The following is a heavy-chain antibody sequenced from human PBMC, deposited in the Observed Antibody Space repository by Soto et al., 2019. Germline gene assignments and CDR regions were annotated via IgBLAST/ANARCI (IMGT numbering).Heavy chain of an antibody. CDR1: GFTFSVYR. Sequence: EVQMVASGGGLVQPGGSLRLSCAASGFTFSVYRMSWVRQAPGKGLEWVAKIDQDGSERDYVGSVKGRFTVSRDNGKNSLFLQMNSLGVDDTAVYYCARDWDKWGQGTLVTVSS. V-gene: IGHV3-7*01. CDR3: ARDWDK. D-gene: IGHD1-26*01. CDR2: IDQDGSER. J-gene: IGHJ4*02.